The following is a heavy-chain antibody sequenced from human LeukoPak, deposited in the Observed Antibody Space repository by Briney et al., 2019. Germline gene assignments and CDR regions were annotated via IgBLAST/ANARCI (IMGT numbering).Heavy chain of an antibody. V-gene: IGHV4-39*01. CDR3: ARGRVHFDY. CDR2: IHYSGST. Sequence: SETLSLTCTVSGGSIDNSHYYWGWIRQPPGEGLEWIASIHYSGSTHYNPSLKSRVTISVDTSKNQFSLKLSSVTAADTAVYYCARGRVHFDYWGQGTLVTVSS. D-gene: IGHD3-10*01. CDR1: GGSIDNSHYY. J-gene: IGHJ4*02.